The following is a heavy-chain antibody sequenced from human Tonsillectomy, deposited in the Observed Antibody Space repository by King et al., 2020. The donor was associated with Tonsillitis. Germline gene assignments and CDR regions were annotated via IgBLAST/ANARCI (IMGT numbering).Heavy chain of an antibody. J-gene: IGHJ4*02. Sequence: QLVQSGAEVKKPGESLKISCKGSGYSFTSYWIGWVRQMPGKGLEWMGIIYPGDSDTRYSPSFQGQVTISADKSISTAYLQWSSLKASDTAMYYCARGPYYGSGSPPRYYVDYWGQGTLVTVSS. CDR2: IYPGDSDT. CDR1: GYSFTSYW. CDR3: ARGPYYGSGSPPRYYVDY. D-gene: IGHD3-10*01. V-gene: IGHV5-51*01.